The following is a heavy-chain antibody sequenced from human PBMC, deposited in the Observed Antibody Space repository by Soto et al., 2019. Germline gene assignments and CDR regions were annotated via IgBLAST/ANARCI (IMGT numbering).Heavy chain of an antibody. CDR2: ISYDGSNK. Sequence: QVQLVESGGGVVQPGRSLRLSCAASGFTFSSYGMHWVREAPGKGLEWVAVISYDGSNKYYADSVKGRFTISRDNSKNTLYLQMNSLRAEDTAVYYCAKDRSIAVAGLSYMYYFDYWGQGTLVTVSS. D-gene: IGHD6-19*01. J-gene: IGHJ4*02. CDR3: AKDRSIAVAGLSYMYYFDY. V-gene: IGHV3-30*18. CDR1: GFTFSSYG.